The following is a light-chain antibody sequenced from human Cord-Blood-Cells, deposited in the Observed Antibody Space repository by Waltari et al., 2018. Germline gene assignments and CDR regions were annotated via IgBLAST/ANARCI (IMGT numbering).Light chain of an antibody. J-gene: IGLJ3*02. V-gene: IGLV2-23*01. CDR1: SSDVGSYNL. CDR3: CSYAGSSTWV. Sequence: QSALTQPASVSGSPGQSITISCTGTSSDVGSYNLVSWYQQHPGKAPKLMIYEGSKRPSWVSNRFSGSMSGNTASLTISGLQAEDEADYYCCSYAGSSTWVFGGGTKLTVL. CDR2: EGS.